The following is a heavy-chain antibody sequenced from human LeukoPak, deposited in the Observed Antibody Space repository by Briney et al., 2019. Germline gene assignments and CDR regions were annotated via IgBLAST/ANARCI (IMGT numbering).Heavy chain of an antibody. CDR1: GGSMSSFY. Sequence: SETLSLTCTVSGGSMSSFYWTWIRQPAGQGLEWIGYIYYSGSTNYNPSLKSRVTISVDTSKNQFSLKLSSVTAADTAVYYCARVEWFGELSPFDIWGQGTMVTVSS. CDR2: IYYSGST. V-gene: IGHV4-59*01. J-gene: IGHJ3*02. CDR3: ARVEWFGELSPFDI. D-gene: IGHD3-10*01.